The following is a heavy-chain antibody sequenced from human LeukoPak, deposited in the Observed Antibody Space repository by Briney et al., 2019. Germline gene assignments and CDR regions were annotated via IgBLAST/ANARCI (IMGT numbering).Heavy chain of an antibody. J-gene: IGHJ6*03. Sequence: PSEILSLTCAVYGGSFSGYYWSWIRQPPGKGLEWIGEINHSGSTNYNPSLKSRVTISVDTSKNQFSLKLSSVTAADTAVYYCARGGFGRIRVYYYMDVWGKGTTVTVSS. CDR2: INHSGST. CDR1: GGSFSGYY. D-gene: IGHD3-16*01. CDR3: ARGGFGRIRVYYYMDV. V-gene: IGHV4-34*01.